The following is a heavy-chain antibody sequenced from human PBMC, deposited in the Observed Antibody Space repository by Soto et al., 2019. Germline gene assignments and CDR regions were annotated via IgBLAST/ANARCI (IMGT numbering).Heavy chain of an antibody. Sequence: SETLSLTCAVYGGSFSGYYWSWIRQPPGKGLEWIGEINHSGSTNYNPSLKSRVTISVDTSKNQFSLKLSSVTAADTAVYYCARALGYCTNGVCYRRRFYYYYSGMDVWGQGTPVTVSS. V-gene: IGHV4-34*01. CDR3: ARALGYCTNGVCYRRRFYYYYSGMDV. CDR2: INHSGST. D-gene: IGHD2-8*01. J-gene: IGHJ6*02. CDR1: GGSFSGYY.